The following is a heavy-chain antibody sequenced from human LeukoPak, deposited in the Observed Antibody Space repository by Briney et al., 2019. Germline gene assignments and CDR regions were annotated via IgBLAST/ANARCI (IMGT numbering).Heavy chain of an antibody. V-gene: IGHV3-23*01. CDR1: GFTFSSYA. J-gene: IGHJ4*02. D-gene: IGHD6-13*01. CDR2: IIGSGSST. Sequence: PGGSLRLSCAASGFTFSSYAMSWVRQAPGKGLEWVSAIIGSGSSTYYADSVKGRFTISRDNSKNTLFLQMNRLRAEYTDVYYCAKDRAQQLVLDFWGQGTLVTVSS. CDR3: AKDRAQQLVLDF.